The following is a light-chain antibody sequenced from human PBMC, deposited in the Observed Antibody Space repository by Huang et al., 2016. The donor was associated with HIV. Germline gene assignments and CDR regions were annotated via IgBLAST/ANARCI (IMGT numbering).Light chain of an antibody. V-gene: IGKV4-1*01. CDR3: QQFYSIPYT. CDR1: QSLLYTSNNQNY. CDR2: WAS. J-gene: IGKJ2*01. Sequence: DVIMTQSPDSLAVSLGEMATIKSKSSQSLLYTSNNQNYLSWYQQKSGQPPKLLIYWASTRESGVPERFSGSWSGTDFTLTISRLQAEDVAVYYCQQFYSIPYTFGQGTKLEIK.